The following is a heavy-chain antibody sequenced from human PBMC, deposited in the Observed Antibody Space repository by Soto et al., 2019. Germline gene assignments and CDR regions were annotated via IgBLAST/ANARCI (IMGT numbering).Heavy chain of an antibody. CDR2: IWYDGSNK. J-gene: IGHJ4*02. D-gene: IGHD2-2*01. CDR3: AKDDAPAAPSTFDS. V-gene: IGHV3-33*06. Sequence: PGGSLRLSCAASGFTFSSYGMHWVRQAPGKGLEWVAVIWYDGSNKYYADSVKGRFTISRDTSRNTLYLQMNSLRAEDTAVYYCAKDDAPAAPSTFDSWGQGALVTVSS. CDR1: GFTFSSYG.